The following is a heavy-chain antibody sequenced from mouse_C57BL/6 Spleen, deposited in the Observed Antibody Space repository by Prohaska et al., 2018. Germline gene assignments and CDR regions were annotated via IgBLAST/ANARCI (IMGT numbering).Heavy chain of an antibody. V-gene: IGHV1-52*01. Sequence: QVQLQQPGAELVRPGSSVKLSCKASGYTFTSYWMHWVKQRPIQGLEWIGNIDPSDSETHYNQKFKDKATLTVDKSSSTAYMQLSSLTSEDSAVYYCAITTESDWFAYWGQGTLVTVSA. CDR2: IDPSDSET. J-gene: IGHJ3*01. CDR1: GYTFTSYW. CDR3: AITTESDWFAY. D-gene: IGHD1-1*01.